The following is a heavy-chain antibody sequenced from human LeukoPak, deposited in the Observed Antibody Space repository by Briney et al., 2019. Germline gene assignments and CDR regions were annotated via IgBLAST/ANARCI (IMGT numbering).Heavy chain of an antibody. CDR3: ARSPPRHDFWSGYSMDV. J-gene: IGHJ6*02. CDR2: IFYSGST. D-gene: IGHD3-3*01. Sequence: SQTLSLTCTVSGGSISSGAYYWSWIRQHPGKGLEWIGYIFYSGSTYYNPSLKSRVTISVDTSKNQFSLKLSSVTAADTAVYYCARSPPRHDFWSGYSMDVWGQGTTVTVSS. V-gene: IGHV4-31*03. CDR1: GGSISSGAYY.